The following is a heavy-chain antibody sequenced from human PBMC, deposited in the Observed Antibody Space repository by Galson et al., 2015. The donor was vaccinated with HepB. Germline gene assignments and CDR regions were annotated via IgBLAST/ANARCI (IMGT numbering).Heavy chain of an antibody. V-gene: IGHV3-30*18. Sequence: SLRLSCAASGFTFSSYGMHWVRQAPGKGLEWVAVISYDGSNKYYADSVKGRFTISRDNSKNTLYLQMNSLRAEDTAVYYCAKDSRSYSSSSVGWFDPWGQGTLVTVSS. CDR3: AKDSRSYSSSSVGWFDP. CDR1: GFTFSSYG. CDR2: ISYDGSNK. D-gene: IGHD6-6*01. J-gene: IGHJ5*02.